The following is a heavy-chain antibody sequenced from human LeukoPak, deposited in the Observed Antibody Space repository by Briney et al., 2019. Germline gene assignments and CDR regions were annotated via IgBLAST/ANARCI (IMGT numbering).Heavy chain of an antibody. V-gene: IGHV1-2*02. J-gene: IGHJ5*02. Sequence: GASVKVSCKASGYTFTSYYMHWVRQAPGQGLEWMGIINPNSGGTNYAQKFQGRVTMTRDTSISTAYMELSRLRSDDTAVYYCARAELELRWFDPWGQGTLVTVSS. CDR1: GYTFTSYY. D-gene: IGHD1-7*01. CDR3: ARAELELRWFDP. CDR2: INPNSGGT.